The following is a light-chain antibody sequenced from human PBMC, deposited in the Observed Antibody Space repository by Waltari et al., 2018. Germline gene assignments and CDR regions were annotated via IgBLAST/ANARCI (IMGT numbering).Light chain of an antibody. V-gene: IGKV1-12*01. CDR1: QDVRSW. CDR3: QQGEASPYT. CDR2: AAS. J-gene: IGKJ2*01. Sequence: DILMTQSPSSVSASVGDRVTITCRASQDVRSWLAWYQQKPGKAPNLLIFAASSLQHGVPSRFSGSGSGTHFTLTISSLQPEDFATYYCQQGEASPYTFGQGTKLEIK.